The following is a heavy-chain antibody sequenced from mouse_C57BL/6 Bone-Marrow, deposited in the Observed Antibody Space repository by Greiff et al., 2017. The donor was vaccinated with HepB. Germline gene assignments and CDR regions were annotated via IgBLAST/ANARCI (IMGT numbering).Heavy chain of an antibody. CDR2: INPDSSTI. V-gene: IGHV4-1*01. D-gene: IGHD1-1*01. Sequence: TASGVDFSRYWMSWVRRAPGKGLEWIGEINPDSSTINYAPSLKDKFIISRDNAKNTLYLQMSKVRSEDTALYYCARQDYGSRLAYWGQGTLVTVSA. J-gene: IGHJ3*01. CDR1: GVDFSRYW. CDR3: ARQDYGSRLAY.